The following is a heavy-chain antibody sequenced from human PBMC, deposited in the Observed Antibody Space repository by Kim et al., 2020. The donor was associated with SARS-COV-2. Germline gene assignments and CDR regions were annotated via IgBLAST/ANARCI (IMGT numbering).Heavy chain of an antibody. Sequence: SLILSFSSSLFIFINACINWVLQAPVNGLEFFGLIKTRAYCGTTDYAAPVKVRFTISRDDSKNTLYLQMNSLKTEDTAVYYCTTGDCRSTSCYASFDYWGQGKLV. J-gene: IGHJ4*02. CDR1: LFIFINAC. D-gene: IGHD2-2*01. CDR3: TTGDCRSTSCYASFDY. CDR2: IKTRAYCGTT. V-gene: IGHV3-15*01.